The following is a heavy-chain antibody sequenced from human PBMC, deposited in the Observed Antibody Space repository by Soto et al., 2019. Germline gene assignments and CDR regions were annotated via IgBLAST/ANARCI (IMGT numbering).Heavy chain of an antibody. V-gene: IGHV3-30-3*01. CDR2: ISHDGNNT. Sequence: QVQLVDSGGGVVQPGGSLRLSCAASGFTFSSYAMYWVRQAPGKGLEWMAFISHDGNNTYYADSVKGRFSISRDNSKNTLYLQMNSLRTEDTATFYCARSRYYYDSTTYSDGQPADYWGLGTLVTVSS. D-gene: IGHD3-22*01. CDR1: GFTFSSYA. CDR3: ARSRYYYDSTTYSDGQPADY. J-gene: IGHJ4*02.